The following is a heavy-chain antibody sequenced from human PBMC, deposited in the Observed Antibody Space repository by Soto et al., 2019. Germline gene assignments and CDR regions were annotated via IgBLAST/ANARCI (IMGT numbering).Heavy chain of an antibody. CDR3: ASEAIAAAATSWLDP. Sequence: PGGSLRLSCAASGFTFSSYWMSWVRQAPGKGLEWVANIKQDGSEKYYVDSVKGRFTISRDNAKNSLYLQMNSLRAEDTAVYYCASEAIAAAATSWLDPWGQGTMVTVST. D-gene: IGHD6-13*01. CDR1: GFTFSSYW. V-gene: IGHV3-7*03. CDR2: IKQDGSEK. J-gene: IGHJ5*02.